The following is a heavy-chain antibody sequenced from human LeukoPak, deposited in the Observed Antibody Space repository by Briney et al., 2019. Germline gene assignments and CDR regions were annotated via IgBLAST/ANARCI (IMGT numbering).Heavy chain of an antibody. CDR3: ARDEPSSGYYYDAFDI. CDR2: IIPIFGTA. J-gene: IGHJ3*02. V-gene: IGHV1-69*06. CDR1: GGTFSSYA. D-gene: IGHD3-22*01. Sequence: SVKVSCKASGGTFSSYAISWVRQAPGQGLEWMGGIIPIFGTANYAQKFQGRVTITADKSTSTAYMELSSLRSEDTAVYYCARDEPSSGYYYDAFDIWGQGTMVTVSS.